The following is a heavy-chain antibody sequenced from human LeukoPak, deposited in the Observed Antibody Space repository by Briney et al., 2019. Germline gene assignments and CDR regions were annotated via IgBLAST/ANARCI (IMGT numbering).Heavy chain of an antibody. CDR1: GYTFTSCA. Sequence: ASVKVSCKASGYTFTSCAMHWVRQAPGQRLEWMGWINACNDNTKYSQKFQGRVTITRDTSASTAYMELSSLRSEDTAVYYCARDLGYCTGGTCYPNWFDPWGQGTLVTVSS. D-gene: IGHD2-15*01. J-gene: IGHJ5*02. CDR3: ARDLGYCTGGTCYPNWFDP. CDR2: INACNDNT. V-gene: IGHV1-3*01.